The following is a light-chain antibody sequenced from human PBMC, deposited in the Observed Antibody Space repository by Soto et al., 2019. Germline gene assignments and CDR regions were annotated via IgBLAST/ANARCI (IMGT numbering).Light chain of an antibody. CDR2: DAS. J-gene: IGKJ4*01. CDR3: QQRSNWPPLT. Sequence: EIVLTQSPATLSLSPGERATLSCRASQSVSSYLAWYQQKPGQAPRLLIYDASNRATGIPARFSGSGSGTEFNLTISSLEPEDFAVYYCQQRSNWPPLTFGGGTKVEIK. V-gene: IGKV3-11*01. CDR1: QSVSSY.